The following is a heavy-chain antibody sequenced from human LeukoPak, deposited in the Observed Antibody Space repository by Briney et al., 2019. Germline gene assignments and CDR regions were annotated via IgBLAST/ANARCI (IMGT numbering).Heavy chain of an antibody. V-gene: IGHV4-61*01. CDR2: IYYSGST. J-gene: IGHJ4*02. D-gene: IGHD6-13*01. Sequence: SETLSLTCTVSGGSVSSGSHYWSWIRQPPGKGLEWIGYIYYSGSTNYNPSLKSRVSISVDTSKNQFSLKLSSVTAADTAVYYCARQSSSWYGAFDYWGQGTLVTVSS. CDR3: ARQSSSWYGAFDY. CDR1: GGSVSSGSHY.